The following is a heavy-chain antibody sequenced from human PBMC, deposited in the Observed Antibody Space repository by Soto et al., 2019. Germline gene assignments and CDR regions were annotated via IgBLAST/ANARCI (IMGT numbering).Heavy chain of an antibody. D-gene: IGHD1-26*01. Sequence: QVQLVQSGAEVKKPGASVKVSCKASGYTCTSYAMHWVRQAPGQRLEWMGWINAGNGNTKYSQKFQGRVTITRDTSASTAYMELSSLRSEDTAVYYCARVGSLYWYFDLWGRGTLVTVSS. V-gene: IGHV1-3*01. CDR2: INAGNGNT. J-gene: IGHJ2*01. CDR3: ARVGSLYWYFDL. CDR1: GYTCTSYA.